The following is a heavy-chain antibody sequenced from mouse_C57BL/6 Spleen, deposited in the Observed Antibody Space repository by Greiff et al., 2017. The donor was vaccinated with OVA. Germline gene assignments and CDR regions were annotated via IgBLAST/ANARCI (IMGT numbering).Heavy chain of an antibody. CDR1: GYTFTSYW. CDR2: INPSNGGT. V-gene: IGHV1-53*01. Sequence: QVQLQQPGTDLVKPGASVKLSCKASGYTFTSYWMHWVKQRPGQGLEWIGNINPSNGGTNYNEKFKSKATLTVDKSSSTAYMQLSSLTSEDSAVYYCARSGYYGSSFYYAMDYWGQGTSVTVSS. J-gene: IGHJ4*01. D-gene: IGHD1-1*01. CDR3: ARSGYYGSSFYYAMDY.